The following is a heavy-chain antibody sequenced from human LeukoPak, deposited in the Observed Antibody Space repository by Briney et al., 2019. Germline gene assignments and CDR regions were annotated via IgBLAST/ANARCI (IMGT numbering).Heavy chain of an antibody. CDR3: ARYIVSYPHDAFDI. J-gene: IGHJ3*02. CDR2: IYYSGSN. D-gene: IGHD1-26*01. CDR1: GGSISSYY. Sequence: PSETLSLTCTVSGGSISSYYWSWIRQPPGKGLEWIGYIYYSGSNSYNPSLKSRVTISVDTSKKQFSLKLSSVTAADTAFYYCARYIVSYPHDAFDIWGQGTMVTLSS. V-gene: IGHV4-59*01.